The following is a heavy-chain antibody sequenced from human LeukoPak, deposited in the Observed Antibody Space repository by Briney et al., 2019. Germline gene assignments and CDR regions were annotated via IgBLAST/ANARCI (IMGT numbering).Heavy chain of an antibody. CDR1: GGSISSYY. CDR3: ARSAPYYYDSSGYRTPNFDY. Sequence: SETLSLTCTVSGGSISSYYWSWIRQPPGKGLEWIGYIYYSGSTNYNPSLKSRVTISVDTSKNQFSLKLSSVTAADTAVYYCARSAPYYYDSSGYRTPNFDYWGQGTLVTVSS. V-gene: IGHV4-59*12. J-gene: IGHJ4*02. D-gene: IGHD3-22*01. CDR2: IYYSGST.